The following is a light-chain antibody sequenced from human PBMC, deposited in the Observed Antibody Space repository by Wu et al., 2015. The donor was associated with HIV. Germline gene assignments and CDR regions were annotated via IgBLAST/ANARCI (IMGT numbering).Light chain of an antibody. CDR1: QDISNY. CDR3: QKYNTAPWT. V-gene: IGKV1-33*01. Sequence: DIQMTQSPSSLSASVGDRVTITCQASQDISNYLNWYQQKPGKAPKLLIYDASNLETGVPSRFSGSGSGTDFTFTISSLQPEDIATYYCQKYNTAPWTFGQGTK. CDR2: DAS. J-gene: IGKJ1*01.